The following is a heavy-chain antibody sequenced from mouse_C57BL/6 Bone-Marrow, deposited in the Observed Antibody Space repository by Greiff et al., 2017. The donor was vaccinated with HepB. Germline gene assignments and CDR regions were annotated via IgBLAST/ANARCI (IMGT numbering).Heavy chain of an antibody. J-gene: IGHJ2*01. Sequence: VQLQQPGAELVKPGASVKMSCKASGYTFTSYWITWVKQRPGQGLEWIGDIYPGSGSTNYNEKFKSKATLTVDTSSSTAYMQLSRLTSEDSAVYYCARMNFGYSNYEGYYFDYWGQGTTLTVSS. CDR1: GYTFTSYW. D-gene: IGHD2-5*01. CDR2: IYPGSGST. V-gene: IGHV1-55*01. CDR3: ARMNFGYSNYEGYYFDY.